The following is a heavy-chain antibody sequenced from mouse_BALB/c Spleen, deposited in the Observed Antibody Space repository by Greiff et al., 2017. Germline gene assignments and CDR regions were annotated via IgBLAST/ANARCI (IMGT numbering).Heavy chain of an antibody. J-gene: IGHJ4*01. Sequence: EVKLVESGGGLVKPGGSLKLSCAASGFTFSDYYMYWVRQTPEKRLEWVATISDGGSYTYYPDSVKGRFTISRDNAKNNLYLQMSSLKSEDTAMYYCASSLWSTYGEYNAMDYWGQGTSVTVSS. D-gene: IGHD1-1*02. CDR3: ASSLWSTYGEYNAMDY. V-gene: IGHV5-4*02. CDR2: ISDGGSYT. CDR1: GFTFSDYY.